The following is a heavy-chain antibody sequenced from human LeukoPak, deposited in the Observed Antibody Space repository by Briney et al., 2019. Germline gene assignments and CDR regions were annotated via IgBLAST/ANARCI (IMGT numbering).Heavy chain of an antibody. J-gene: IGHJ4*02. CDR2: INPSGGST. V-gene: IGHV1-46*01. CDR3: ARVRDGGYAH. Sequence: PLASVKVSCKASGYTFTSNYMHWVRQAPGQGLEWMGIINPSGGSTSYAQKFQGRVTLTRDTSTSTVYMELSSLKSEDTAIYYCARVRDGGYAHWGQGTLVTVSS. CDR1: GYTFTSNY. D-gene: IGHD5-12*01.